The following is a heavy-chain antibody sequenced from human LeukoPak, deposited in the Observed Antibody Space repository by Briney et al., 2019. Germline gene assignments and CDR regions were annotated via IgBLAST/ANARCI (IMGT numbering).Heavy chain of an antibody. V-gene: IGHV1-69*01. D-gene: IGHD1-26*01. CDR2: IIPIFGTA. Sequence: ASVKVSCKASGGTFSSYAISWVRQAPGQGLEWMGGIIPIFGTANYAQKFQGRVTITADESTSTAYMELSSLRSEDTAVYYCARDRIPNGRTNDYYYYGMDVWGQGTTVTVSS. CDR1: GGTFSSYA. CDR3: ARDRIPNGRTNDYYYYGMDV. J-gene: IGHJ6*02.